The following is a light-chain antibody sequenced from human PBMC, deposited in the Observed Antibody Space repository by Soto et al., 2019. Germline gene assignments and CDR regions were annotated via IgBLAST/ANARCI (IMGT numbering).Light chain of an antibody. CDR2: EVS. Sequence: QSALTQPASVPGSPGLSITISCTGTSXDVGAYNYVSWFQQHPGKAPKLMIFEVSNRPSGVSNRFSGSKSGNTASLTISGLQAEDEADYYCSAYTTSSSWLFGGGTKVTVL. CDR1: SXDVGAYNY. J-gene: IGLJ3*02. V-gene: IGLV2-14*01. CDR3: SAYTTSSSWL.